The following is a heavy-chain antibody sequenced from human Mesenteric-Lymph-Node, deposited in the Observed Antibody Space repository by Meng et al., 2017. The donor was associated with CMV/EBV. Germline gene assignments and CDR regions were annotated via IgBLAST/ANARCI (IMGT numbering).Heavy chain of an antibody. J-gene: IGHJ5*01. CDR2: IISIFGTT. CDR1: EGTFSSFA. D-gene: IGHD4-23*01. V-gene: IGHV1-69*05. CDR3: AKDQMTSGGNSFDS. Sequence: SVKVSCKASEGTFSSFAINWVRQAPGQGLEWMGGIISIFGTTNYAQKFQGRVMITTDESTGTAYMELNSLRSEDTAVYYCAKDQMTSGGNSFDSWGQGTLVTISS.